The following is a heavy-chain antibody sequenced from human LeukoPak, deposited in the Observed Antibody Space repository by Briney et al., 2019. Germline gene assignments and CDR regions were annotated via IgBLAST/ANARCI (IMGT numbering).Heavy chain of an antibody. CDR2: IYHSGST. D-gene: IGHD4-17*01. CDR3: ARQKDYGDSYYFDY. Sequence: PSGTLSLTCAVSGGSISSSNWWSWVRQPPGKGLERIGEIYHSGSTNYNPSLKSRVTISVDKSKNQFSLKLSSVTAADTAVYYCARQKDYGDSYYFDYWGQGTLVTVSS. V-gene: IGHV4-4*02. J-gene: IGHJ4*02. CDR1: GGSISSSNW.